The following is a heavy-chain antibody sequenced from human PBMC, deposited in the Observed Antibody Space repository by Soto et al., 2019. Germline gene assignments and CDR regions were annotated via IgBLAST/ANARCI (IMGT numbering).Heavy chain of an antibody. CDR2: IIPIFGTA. V-gene: IGHV1-69*13. J-gene: IGHJ6*02. Sequence: ASVKVSCKASGGTFSSYAISWVRQAPGQGLEWMGGIIPIFGTANYAQKFQGRVTITADESTSTAYMELSSLRSEDTAVYYCARSYCSGGSCYSPAIYYYYGMDVWGQGTTVTVSS. CDR3: ARSYCSGGSCYSPAIYYYYGMDV. CDR1: GGTFSSYA. D-gene: IGHD2-15*01.